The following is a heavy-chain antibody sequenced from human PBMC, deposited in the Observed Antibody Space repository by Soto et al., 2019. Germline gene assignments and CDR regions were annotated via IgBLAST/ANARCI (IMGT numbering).Heavy chain of an antibody. D-gene: IGHD2-2*01. V-gene: IGHV3-30*18. Sequence: QVQLVESGGGMVQPGRSLRLSCAASGFTFSSYGMHWVRQAPGKGLEWVAGITYDGNNKDYADSVKGRFTITRDNYRNTLYLQMNRLRAEDTAVYYCVKECEGNLPLCLDYWGQGTLVTVSS. CDR2: ITYDGNNK. CDR3: VKECEGNLPLCLDY. J-gene: IGHJ4*02. CDR1: GFTFSSYG.